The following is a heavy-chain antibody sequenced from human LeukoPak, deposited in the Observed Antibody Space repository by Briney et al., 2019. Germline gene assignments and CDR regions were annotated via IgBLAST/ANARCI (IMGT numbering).Heavy chain of an antibody. Sequence: SVKVSCKASGGTFSSYAISWVRQAPGQGLEWMGGIIPIFGTANYAQKFQGRVTITADKSTSTAYMELSSLRSEDTAAYYCATYYYDSSGYRHFDWYFDLWGRGTLVTVSS. CDR2: IIPIFGTA. J-gene: IGHJ2*01. V-gene: IGHV1-69*06. CDR1: GGTFSSYA. D-gene: IGHD3-22*01. CDR3: ATYYYDSSGYRHFDWYFDL.